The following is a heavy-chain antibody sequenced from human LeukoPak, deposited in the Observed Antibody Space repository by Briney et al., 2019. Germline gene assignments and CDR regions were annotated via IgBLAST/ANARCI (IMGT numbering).Heavy chain of an antibody. CDR1: GGSISSNSYY. CDR2: IYYSGST. D-gene: IGHD3-16*01. Sequence: SETLSLTCTVSGGSISSNSYYWGWIRQPPGKGLEWIGSIYYSGSTNYNPSLKSRVTISVDKSKNQFSLKLSSVTAADTAVYYCARDPGGVGDYWGQGTLVTVSS. V-gene: IGHV4-39*07. CDR3: ARDPGGVGDY. J-gene: IGHJ4*02.